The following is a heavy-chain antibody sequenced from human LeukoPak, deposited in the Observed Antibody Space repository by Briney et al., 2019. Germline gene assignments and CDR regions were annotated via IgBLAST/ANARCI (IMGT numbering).Heavy chain of an antibody. D-gene: IGHD5-12*01. J-gene: IGHJ4*02. Sequence: SETLSLTCTVSGGSISSYNWSGIRQPPGKGLEWIGYIYYSGSTNYNPSLKSRVTISVDTSKNQFSLKLSSVTAADTAVYYCARVAVYSGYDFDYWGQGTLVTVSS. V-gene: IGHV4-59*01. CDR1: GGSISSYN. CDR3: ARVAVYSGYDFDY. CDR2: IYYSGST.